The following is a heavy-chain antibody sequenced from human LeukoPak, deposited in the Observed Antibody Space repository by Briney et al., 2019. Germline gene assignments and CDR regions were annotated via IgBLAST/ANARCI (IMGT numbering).Heavy chain of an antibody. V-gene: IGHV1-69*01. CDR1: GGTFSSYA. Sequence: SVKVSCKASGGTFSSYAISWVRQAPGQGLEWMGGIIPIFGTANYAQKFQGRVTITADESTSTAYMELSSLRSEDTAVYYCARVSRRLYCSGGGCYSKSYYYYYMDVWGKGTTVTVSS. J-gene: IGHJ6*03. CDR3: ARVSRRLYCSGGGCYSKSYYYYYMDV. D-gene: IGHD2-15*01. CDR2: IIPIFGTA.